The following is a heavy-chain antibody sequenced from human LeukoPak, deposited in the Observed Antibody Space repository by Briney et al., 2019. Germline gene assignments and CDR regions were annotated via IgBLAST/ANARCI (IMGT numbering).Heavy chain of an antibody. V-gene: IGHV3-53*01. CDR2: IYNGGST. CDR3: ARAKPKNMVRGLIMRRESRYYFDY. CDR1: GITVSSNY. J-gene: IGHJ4*02. Sequence: GSLRLSCAASGITVSSNYMSWVRQAPGKGLEWVSVIYNGGSTYYADTVKGRFTISRDNSKSTLYIQMNSLRAEDTAVYYCARAKPKNMVRGLIMRRESRYYFDYWGQGTLVTVSS. D-gene: IGHD3-10*01.